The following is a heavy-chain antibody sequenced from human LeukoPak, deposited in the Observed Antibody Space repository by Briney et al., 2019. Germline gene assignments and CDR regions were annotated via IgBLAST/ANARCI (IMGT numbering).Heavy chain of an antibody. CDR2: INPNSGGT. J-gene: IGHJ4*02. CDR3: ARASHSRSWFTHFDY. Sequence: ASVKVSCKAAGYTFTSYYIHWVRQAPGQGLEWMGWINPNSGGTNSAQTFQGRVTLTRDASISTAYMELSSLRSDDTAVYYCARASHSRSWFTHFDYWGLGTLVTVSS. V-gene: IGHV1-2*02. D-gene: IGHD6-13*01. CDR1: GYTFTSYY.